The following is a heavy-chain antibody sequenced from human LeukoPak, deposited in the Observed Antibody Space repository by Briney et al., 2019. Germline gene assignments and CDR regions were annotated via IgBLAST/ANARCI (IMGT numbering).Heavy chain of an antibody. CDR3: ARYANSPYYYAMDV. Sequence: SQTLSLTCAVSGGSITSGGYSWNWIRQPPGKGLEWIGYIYHSGSTYYSPSLKSRVTISVDRSKNQFSLKLSSVTAADTAVYYCARYANSPYYYAMDVWGQGTTVTVSS. CDR2: IYHSGST. CDR1: GGSITSGGYS. D-gene: IGHD4/OR15-4a*01. J-gene: IGHJ6*02. V-gene: IGHV4-30-2*01.